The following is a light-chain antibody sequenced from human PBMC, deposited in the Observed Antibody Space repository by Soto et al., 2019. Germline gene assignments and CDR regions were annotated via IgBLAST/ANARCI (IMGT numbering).Light chain of an antibody. Sequence: QSALTQPASVSGSPGQSITISCTGTSSDVGSYNLVSWYQQHPGKAPKLMIYEDSKWPSGVSNRFSGSKSGNTASLTISGLQAEDEADYYCCSYAGSSASVVFGGGTQLTVL. V-gene: IGLV2-23*01. CDR3: CSYAGSSASVV. J-gene: IGLJ3*02. CDR2: EDS. CDR1: SSDVGSYNL.